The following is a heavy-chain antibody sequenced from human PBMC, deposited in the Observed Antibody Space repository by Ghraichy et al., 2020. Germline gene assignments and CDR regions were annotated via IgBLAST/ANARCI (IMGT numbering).Heavy chain of an antibody. CDR3: ARAENMVTQRLKFSHYYHMDI. CDR2: INTDSSTT. V-gene: IGHV3-74*01. CDR1: GFSISSFW. Sequence: GGSLRLSCAASGFSISSFWMHWVRQAPGKGLVWVSRINTDSSTTTYADSVKGRFTISRDNARNTLYLQMNGLGPEDTAVYFCARAENMVTQRLKFSHYYHMDIWGKGSTVTVSS. J-gene: IGHJ6*03. D-gene: IGHD2-21*02.